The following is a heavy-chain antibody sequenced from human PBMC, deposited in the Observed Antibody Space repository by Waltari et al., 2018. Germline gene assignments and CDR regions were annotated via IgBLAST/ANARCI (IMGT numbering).Heavy chain of an antibody. Sequence: EVQLVESGGGLVQPGGSLRLSCAASGFTFSRYGMSWVRQAPGKGLGWVANIKQDGSEKYYVDSVKGRFTISRDNAKNSLYLQMNSLRAEDTAVYYCARVYCSGGSCYLTTSIAYFDYWGQGTLVTVSS. J-gene: IGHJ4*02. CDR3: ARVYCSGGSCYLTTSIAYFDY. V-gene: IGHV3-7*01. CDR2: IKQDGSEK. D-gene: IGHD2-15*01. CDR1: GFTFSRYG.